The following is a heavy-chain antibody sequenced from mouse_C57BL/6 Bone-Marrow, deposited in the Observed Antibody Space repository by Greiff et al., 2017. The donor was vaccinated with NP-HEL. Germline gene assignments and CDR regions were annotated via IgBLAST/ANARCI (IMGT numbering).Heavy chain of an antibody. D-gene: IGHD1-1*02. CDR1: GFTFSSYA. Sequence: EVQLVESGGGLVKPGGSLKLSCAASGFTFSSYAMSWVRQTPEKRLEWVATISDVGSYTYYPDNVKGRFTISRDNAKNNLYLQMSHLKSEDTAMYYCAREGGYWCNYFDYWGQGTTLTVSS. V-gene: IGHV5-4*01. CDR3: AREGGYWCNYFDY. CDR2: ISDVGSYT. J-gene: IGHJ2*01.